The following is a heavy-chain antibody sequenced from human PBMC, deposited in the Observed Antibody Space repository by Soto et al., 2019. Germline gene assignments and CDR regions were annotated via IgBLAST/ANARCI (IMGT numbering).Heavy chain of an antibody. D-gene: IGHD1-26*01. J-gene: IGHJ6*02. CDR1: GGTFSTYT. V-gene: IGHV1-69*02. CDR2: IIPIIGII. CDR3: ARAEGAKVGIYYYGMDV. Sequence: SVKVSCKASGGTFSTYTITWVRQAPGQGLEWMGRIIPIIGIINYAQKFQGRVTITADKFTGTAYMELSSLRSEDTAVYYCARAEGAKVGIYYYGMDVWGQGTTVTVSS.